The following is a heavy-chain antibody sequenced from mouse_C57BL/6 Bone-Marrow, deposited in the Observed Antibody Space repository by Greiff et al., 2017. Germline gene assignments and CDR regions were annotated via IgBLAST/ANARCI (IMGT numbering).Heavy chain of an antibody. J-gene: IGHJ2*01. D-gene: IGHD1-1*01. V-gene: IGHV1-59*01. Sequence: VQLQQPGAELVRPGTSVKLSCKASGYTFTSYWMHWVKQRPGQGLEWIGVIDPSDSYTNYNQKFKGNATLTVDTSSSTAYMQLSSLTSEDSAVCYFAGGSSIDYWGQGTTLTVSS. CDR1: GYTFTSYW. CDR2: IDPSDSYT. CDR3: AGGSSIDY.